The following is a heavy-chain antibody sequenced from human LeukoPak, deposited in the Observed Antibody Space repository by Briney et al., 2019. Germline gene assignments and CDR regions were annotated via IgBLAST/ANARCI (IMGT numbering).Heavy chain of an antibody. CDR1: GGIFSSYG. CDR3: AKVVYYYYGMDV. Sequence: ASVKVSCKASGGIFSSYGISWVRQAPGQGLEWMGGIIPLFGMTNYAQKLQGRVTLTADESTSTAYMELSSLRSEDTARYYCAKVVYYYYGMDVWGQGTTVTVSS. J-gene: IGHJ6*02. V-gene: IGHV1-69*13. CDR2: IIPLFGMT.